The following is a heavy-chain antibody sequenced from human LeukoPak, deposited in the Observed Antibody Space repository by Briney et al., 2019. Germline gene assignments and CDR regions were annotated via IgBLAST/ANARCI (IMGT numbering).Heavy chain of an antibody. D-gene: IGHD1-14*01. V-gene: IGHV3-33*01. Sequence: GGSLRLSCAGSGFTFGGYGMHWFRQTPGKGLEWVAVIAYDGSRAFYADSVKGRFTISRDNSKNTMSAQMDNLRAEDTAVYYCTRYNNDHFDYWGQGALVTVSS. J-gene: IGHJ4*02. CDR3: TRYNNDHFDY. CDR1: GFTFGGYG. CDR2: IAYDGSRA.